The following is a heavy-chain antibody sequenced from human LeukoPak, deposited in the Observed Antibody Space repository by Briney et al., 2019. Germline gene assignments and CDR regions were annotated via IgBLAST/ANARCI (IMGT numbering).Heavy chain of an antibody. CDR3: AKDQLDY. D-gene: IGHD2-2*01. Sequence: PGRSLRLSCAASGFTFSSYGMHWVRQAPGKGLEWVAVISYDGSNKYYADSVKGRFTISRDNSKNTLYLQTNSLRAEDTAVYYCAKDQLDYWGQGTLVTVSS. J-gene: IGHJ4*02. V-gene: IGHV3-30*18. CDR2: ISYDGSNK. CDR1: GFTFSSYG.